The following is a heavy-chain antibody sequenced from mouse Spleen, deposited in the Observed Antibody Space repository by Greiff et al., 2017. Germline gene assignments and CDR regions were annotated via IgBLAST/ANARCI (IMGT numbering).Heavy chain of an antibody. CDR1: GYTFTNYW. J-gene: IGHJ1*01. V-gene: IGHV1-63*02. CDR2: IYPGGGYT. D-gene: IGHD2-4*01. CDR3: ARRGDYDGPWYFDV. Sequence: QVQLQQSGAELVRPGTSVKISCKASGYTFTNYWLGWVKQRPGHGLEWIGDIYPGGGYTNYNEKFKGKATLTADTSSSTAYMQLSSLTSEDSAVYFCARRGDYDGPWYFDVWGAGTTVTVSS.